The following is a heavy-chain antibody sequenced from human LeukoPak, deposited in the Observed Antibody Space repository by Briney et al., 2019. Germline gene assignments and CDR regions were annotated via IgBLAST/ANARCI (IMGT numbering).Heavy chain of an antibody. D-gene: IGHD6-25*01. Sequence: PGGSPRLSCAASGFSFSSYWMTWVRQAPGKGLEWVANIKEDGSETYYVDSVKGRFTISRDNTKISLYLQMNSLRADDTAVYYCARFAAGGSYYYYMDVWGKGTTVTVSS. CDR3: ARFAAGGSYYYYMDV. CDR1: GFSFSSYW. V-gene: IGHV3-7*01. CDR2: IKEDGSET. J-gene: IGHJ6*03.